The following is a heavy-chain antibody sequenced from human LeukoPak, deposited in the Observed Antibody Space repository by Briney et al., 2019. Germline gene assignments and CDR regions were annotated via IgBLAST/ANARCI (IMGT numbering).Heavy chain of an antibody. J-gene: IGHJ6*03. CDR1: GGSISSGGYS. V-gene: IGHV4-61*02. D-gene: IGHD3-10*01. CDR2: IYTSGST. CDR3: ARTYYYGSGSYYYYYMDV. Sequence: SETLSLTCAVPGGSISSGGYSWSWIRQPAGKGLEWIGRIYTSGSTNYNPSLKSRVTMSVDTSKNQFSLKLSSVTAADTAVHYCARTYYYGSGSYYYYYMDVWGKGTTVTVSS.